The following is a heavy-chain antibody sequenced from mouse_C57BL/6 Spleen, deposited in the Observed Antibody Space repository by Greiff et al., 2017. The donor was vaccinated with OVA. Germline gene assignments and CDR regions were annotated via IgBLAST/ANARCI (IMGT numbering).Heavy chain of an antibody. CDR3: ARPQLGREGYYFDY. Sequence: EVHLVESGGDLVKPGGSLKLSCAASGFTFSSYGMSWVRQTPDKRLEWVATISSGGSYTYYPDSVKGRFTISRDNAKNTLYLQMSSLKSEDTAMYYCARPQLGREGYYFDYWGQGTTLTVSS. CDR1: GFTFSSYG. J-gene: IGHJ2*01. V-gene: IGHV5-6*01. CDR2: ISSGGSYT. D-gene: IGHD4-1*02.